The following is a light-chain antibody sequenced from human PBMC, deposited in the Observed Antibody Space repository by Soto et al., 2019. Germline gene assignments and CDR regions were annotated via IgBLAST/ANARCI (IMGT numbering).Light chain of an antibody. CDR1: SSNIGAGYD. CDR2: GNS. J-gene: IGLJ1*01. Sequence: QLVLTQPPSVSGTPGQRVTISCTGSSSNIGAGYDVHWYQQLPGTAPKLLIYGNSNRPSGVPDRFSGSKSGTSASLAITGLQAEDEADYYCQSYYSSRSGLYVFGTGTKLTVL. CDR3: QSYYSSRSGLYV. V-gene: IGLV1-40*01.